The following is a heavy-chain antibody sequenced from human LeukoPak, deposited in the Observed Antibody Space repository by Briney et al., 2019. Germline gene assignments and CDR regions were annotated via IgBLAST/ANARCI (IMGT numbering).Heavy chain of an antibody. D-gene: IGHD5-12*01. CDR3: ATVHSGYWVFDY. V-gene: IGHV4-39*07. J-gene: IGHJ4*02. CDR1: GASISSSNYY. CDR2: IYYSGSTYYSGST. Sequence: SETLSLTCTVSGASISSSNYYWGWIRQPPGKGLEWIGNIYYSGSTYYSGSTYYNPSLRSRVTISVDTSKNQFSLKLSSVTAADTAVYYCATVHSGYWVFDYWGQGTLVTVSS.